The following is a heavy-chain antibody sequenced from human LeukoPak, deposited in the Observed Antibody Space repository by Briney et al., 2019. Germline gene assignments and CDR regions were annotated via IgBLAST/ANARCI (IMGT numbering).Heavy chain of an antibody. CDR3: AKDPTLDSSGYPYNWFDP. Sequence: GGSLRLSCAASGFTFRTYAMSWVRQAPGKGLEWVSAISGSGGSTYYADSVKGRFTISRDNSKSTLYLQMNSLRAEDTAVYYCAKDPTLDSSGYPYNWFDPWGQGTLVTVSS. V-gene: IGHV3-23*01. J-gene: IGHJ5*02. D-gene: IGHD3-22*01. CDR2: ISGSGGST. CDR1: GFTFRTYA.